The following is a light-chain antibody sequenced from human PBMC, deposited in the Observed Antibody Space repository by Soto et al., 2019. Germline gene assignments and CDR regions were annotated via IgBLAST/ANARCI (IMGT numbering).Light chain of an antibody. CDR3: QVWDSISDHVV. J-gene: IGLJ2*01. CDR1: NIGSKS. V-gene: IGLV3-21*04. Sequence: SYELAQSPSVSVAPGKTASIPCGGNNIGSKSVHWYQQKPGQAPVLVIFYDSDRPSGIPERFSGSNSGNTATLTISRVEAGDEADYYCQVWDSISDHVVFGGGTKLTVL. CDR2: YDS.